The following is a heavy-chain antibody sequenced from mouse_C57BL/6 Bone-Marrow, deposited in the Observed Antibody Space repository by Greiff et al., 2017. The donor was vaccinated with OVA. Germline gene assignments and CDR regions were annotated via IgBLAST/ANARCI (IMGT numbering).Heavy chain of an antibody. D-gene: IGHD1-1*01. Sequence: QVQLQQPGAELVKPGASVKLSCKASGYTFTSYWMHWVKQRPGQGLEWIGMIHPNSGSTNYNEKFKSKATLTVDKSSSTAYMQLSSLTSEDSAVYYCARWITTPYAMDYWGQGTSVTVSS. CDR3: ARWITTPYAMDY. CDR2: IHPNSGST. CDR1: GYTFTSYW. J-gene: IGHJ4*01. V-gene: IGHV1-64*01.